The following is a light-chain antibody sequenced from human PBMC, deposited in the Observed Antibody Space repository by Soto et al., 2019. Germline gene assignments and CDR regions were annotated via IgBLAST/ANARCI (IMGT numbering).Light chain of an antibody. CDR1: SSNIGAGYD. Sequence: QAVVTQPPSVSGAPGQRVNISCTGSSSNIGAGYDVHWYQQLPGTAPTLLISGNTDRPSGVPDRFSGSKSGTSASLAITGLQTEDEADYYCQSFDRSLTAWVFGGGTKLTVL. CDR2: GNT. CDR3: QSFDRSLTAWV. J-gene: IGLJ3*02. V-gene: IGLV1-40*01.